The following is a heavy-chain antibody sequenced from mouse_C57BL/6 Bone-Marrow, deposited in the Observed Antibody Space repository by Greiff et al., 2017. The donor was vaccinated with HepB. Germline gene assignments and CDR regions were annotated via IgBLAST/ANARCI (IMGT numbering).Heavy chain of an antibody. CDR2: IDPSDSYT. Sequence: QVQLQQPGAELVMPGASVKLSCKASGYTFTSYWMHWVKQRPGQGLEWIGEIDPSDSYTNYNQKFKGKSTLTVDKSSSTAYMQLSSLTSEDSAVYYCARAPYDYDGDYYAMDYWGQGTSVTVSS. D-gene: IGHD2-4*01. J-gene: IGHJ4*01. V-gene: IGHV1-69*01. CDR1: GYTFTSYW. CDR3: ARAPYDYDGDYYAMDY.